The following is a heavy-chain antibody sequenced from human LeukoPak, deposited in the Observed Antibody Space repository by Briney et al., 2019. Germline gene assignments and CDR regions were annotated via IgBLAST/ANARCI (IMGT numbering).Heavy chain of an antibody. V-gene: IGHV1-18*01. Sequence: GASVKVSCKASGYTFTSYGISWVRQAPGQGLEWMGWISAYNGSTNYAQKPQGRVTMTTDTSPSTAYMELRSLRSDDTAVYYCARDTVSYHDSSGSYGGSDYWGQGTLVTVSS. D-gene: IGHD3-22*01. CDR3: ARDTVSYHDSSGSYGGSDY. CDR1: GYTFTSYG. J-gene: IGHJ4*02. CDR2: ISAYNGST.